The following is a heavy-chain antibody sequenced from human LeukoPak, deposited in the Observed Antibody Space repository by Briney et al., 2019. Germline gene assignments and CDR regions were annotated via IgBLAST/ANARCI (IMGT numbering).Heavy chain of an antibody. CDR3: ARLRWRYFDY. J-gene: IGHJ4*02. CDR2: IYYSGST. Sequence: PSETPSLTCTVSGGSINNSRYYWGRIPPPPRKGPEWIGSIYYSGSTHYNPSLKSRVTISVDTSKNQFSLKLSPVTAADTAVYYCARLRWRYFDYWGQGTLVTVSS. CDR1: GGSINNSRYY. V-gene: IGHV4-39*01. D-gene: IGHD4-23*01.